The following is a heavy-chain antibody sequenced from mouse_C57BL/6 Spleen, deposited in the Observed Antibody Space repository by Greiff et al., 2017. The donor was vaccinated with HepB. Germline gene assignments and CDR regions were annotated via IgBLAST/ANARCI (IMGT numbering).Heavy chain of an antibody. CDR1: GFTFSDYG. D-gene: IGHD2-4*01. CDR3: ARQDDYDGTWFAY. J-gene: IGHJ3*01. CDR2: ISSGSSTI. Sequence: VQGVESGGGLVKPGGSLKLSCAASGFTFSDYGMHWVRQAPEKGLEWFAYISSGSSTIYYADTVKGRFTISRDNAKNTLFLQMTSLRSEDTAMYYCARQDDYDGTWFAYWGQGTLVTVSA. V-gene: IGHV5-17*01.